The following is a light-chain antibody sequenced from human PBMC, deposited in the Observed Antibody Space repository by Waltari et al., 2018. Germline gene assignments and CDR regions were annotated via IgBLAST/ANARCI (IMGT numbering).Light chain of an antibody. J-gene: IGKJ5*01. CDR2: DAF. Sequence: VLTQSPASLSLSPGAAATLSCRSSQSVGNLLAWYQHTPGQSPRLLIEDAFKRATGIPDRFSGSGSGTDFTLSITTLEPEDFGLYYCQQRSRLSRITFGLGTRLDIK. V-gene: IGKV3-11*01. CDR1: QSVGNL. CDR3: QQRSRLSRIT.